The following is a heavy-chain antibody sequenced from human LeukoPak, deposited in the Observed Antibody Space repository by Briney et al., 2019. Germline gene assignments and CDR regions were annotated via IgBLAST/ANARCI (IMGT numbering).Heavy chain of an antibody. CDR3: ARNEPAVSVVDAFDV. CDR1: GYNFNSYY. CDR2: INPDNGKT. V-gene: IGHV1-2*02. J-gene: IGHJ3*01. Sequence: ASVRVSCKASGYNFNSYYIHWVRQAPGQGLTWMGWINPDNGKTKYEPRFQSRVTMTWDTSINTAYVDLTGLRSDDTAVYYCARNEPAVSVVDAFDVWGQGTAVTVSS. D-gene: IGHD1-1*01.